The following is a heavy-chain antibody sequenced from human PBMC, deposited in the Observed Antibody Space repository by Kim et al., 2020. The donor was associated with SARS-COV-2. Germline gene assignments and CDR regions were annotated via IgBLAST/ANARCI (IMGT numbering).Heavy chain of an antibody. V-gene: IGHV1-69*01. D-gene: IGHD6-13*01. J-gene: IGHJ4*02. Sequence: YAQKFQGRVTITADESTSTAYMELGSLRSEDTAGYYCARGIAAAGTVWDYWGQGTLVTVSS. CDR3: ARGIAAAGTVWDY.